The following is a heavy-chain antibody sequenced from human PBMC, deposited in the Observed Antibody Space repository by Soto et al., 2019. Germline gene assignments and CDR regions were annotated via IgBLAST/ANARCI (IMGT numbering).Heavy chain of an antibody. CDR1: RYIFTAYF. V-gene: IGHV1-2*02. Sequence: QVQLVQSGAEVKKPGASVKVSCKAPRYIFTAYFMHWVRQAPGQGLEWMGWINPNNVATHDGLSFKGRFTMTRDTSTSTAYMELSSLRSDDTAVYYCAAHAPGARFDPWCQGTLVIVSS. J-gene: IGHJ5*02. CDR2: INPNNVAT. CDR3: AAHAPGARFDP.